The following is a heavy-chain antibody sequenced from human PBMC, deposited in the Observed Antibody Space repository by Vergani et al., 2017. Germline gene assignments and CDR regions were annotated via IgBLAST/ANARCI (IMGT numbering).Heavy chain of an antibody. J-gene: IGHJ2*01. V-gene: IGHV1-69*11. CDR1: GGTFSSYA. D-gene: IGHD2-2*01. Sequence: QVQLVQSGAEVKKPGSSVKVSCKASGGTFSSYAISWVRQAPRQGLEWMGRIIPILGTANYAQKFQGRVTITADESTSTAYMELSSLRSEDTAVYYCARSEIGYCSSTSCSPHWYFDLWGRGTLVTVSS. CDR2: IIPILGTA. CDR3: ARSEIGYCSSTSCSPHWYFDL.